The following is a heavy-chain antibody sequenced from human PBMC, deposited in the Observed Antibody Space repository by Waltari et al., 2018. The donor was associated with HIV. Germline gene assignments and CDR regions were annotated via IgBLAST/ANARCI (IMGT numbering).Heavy chain of an antibody. CDR3: AKPAAMASYGMDV. V-gene: IGHV3-30*18. J-gene: IGHJ6*02. CDR1: GFTFSSYG. Sequence: QVQLVESGGGVVQPGRSLRLSCAASGFTFSSYGMHWVRQAPGKGVGGVAVISYDGSNKYYADSVKVRFTISRDNSKNTLYLQMNSLSAEDTAVYYCAKPAAMASYGMDVWGQGTTVTVSS. D-gene: IGHD5-18*01. CDR2: ISYDGSNK.